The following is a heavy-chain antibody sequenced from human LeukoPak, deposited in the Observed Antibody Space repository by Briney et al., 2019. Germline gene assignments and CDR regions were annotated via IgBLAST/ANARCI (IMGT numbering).Heavy chain of an antibody. J-gene: IGHJ4*02. CDR1: GYTFTSYG. CDR3: ARVDEYSSSSAFDY. CDR2: MNPNSGNT. V-gene: IGHV1-8*03. D-gene: IGHD6-6*01. Sequence: ASVKVSCKASGYTFTSYGINWVRQATGQGLEWMGWMNPNSGNTGYAQKFQGRVTITRNTSISTAYMELSSLRSEDTAVYYCARVDEYSSSSAFDYWGQGTLVTVSS.